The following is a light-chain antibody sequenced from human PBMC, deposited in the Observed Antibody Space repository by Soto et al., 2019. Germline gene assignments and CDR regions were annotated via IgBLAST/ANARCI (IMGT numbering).Light chain of an antibody. J-gene: IGLJ2*01. CDR2: DVS. CDR3: SSYTSSSTLR. Sequence: QSVLTQPASVSGSPGQSITISCTGTSSDVGGYNYVSWYQQHPGKAPKLMIYDVSNRPSGVSNRFSGSKSGNTASLTISGLQDEDEADYYRSSYTSSSTLRFGGGTKVTVL. CDR1: SSDVGGYNY. V-gene: IGLV2-14*01.